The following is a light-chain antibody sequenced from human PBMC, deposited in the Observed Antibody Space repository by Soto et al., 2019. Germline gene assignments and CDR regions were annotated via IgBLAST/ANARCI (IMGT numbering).Light chain of an antibody. J-gene: IGKJ1*01. Sequence: DIQMTQSPSSVSASVGDRVTNTCRARQAIDSWLAWYQQKPREAPKLLIFTGSLLHSGVPPRFSGSRSGTDFTLTISCLQPGDFATYYCHQTLSFPPTFGQRTKV. V-gene: IGKV1-12*01. CDR1: QAIDSW. CDR2: TGS. CDR3: HQTLSFPPT.